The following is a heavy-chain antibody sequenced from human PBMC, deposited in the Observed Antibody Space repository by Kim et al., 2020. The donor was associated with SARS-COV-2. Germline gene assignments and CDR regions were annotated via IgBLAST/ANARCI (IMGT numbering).Heavy chain of an antibody. CDR3: ARVFADRVQHYVFWGGYLGSRWCHP. CDR2: INHSGST. D-gene: IGHD3-3*01. CDR1: GGSFSGYY. J-gene: IGHJ5*02. Sequence: SETLSLTCAVYGGSFSGYYWSWIRQPPGKGLEWIGEINHSGSTNYNPSLKSRVTISVDTSKNQFSLKLSSVTAADTAVSYCARVFADRVQHYVFWGGYLGSRWCHPWGQGTVVTVPS. V-gene: IGHV4-34*01.